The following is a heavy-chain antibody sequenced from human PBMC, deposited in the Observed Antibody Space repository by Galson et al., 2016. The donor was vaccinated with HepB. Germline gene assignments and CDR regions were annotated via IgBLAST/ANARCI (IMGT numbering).Heavy chain of an antibody. CDR2: IYYSGTT. CDR1: GGSTSSSGYY. CDR3: ARSGYYYDSSGWAWYFDL. J-gene: IGHJ2*01. Sequence: SETLSLTCTVSGGSTSSSGYYWGWIRQPPGKGLEWIGSIYYSGTTYYNPSLESRVTISVDTSKNQFSLKLNSVTAADTAVFYCARSGYYYDSSGWAWYFDLWGRGTLVTVSS. V-gene: IGHV4-39*01. D-gene: IGHD3-22*01.